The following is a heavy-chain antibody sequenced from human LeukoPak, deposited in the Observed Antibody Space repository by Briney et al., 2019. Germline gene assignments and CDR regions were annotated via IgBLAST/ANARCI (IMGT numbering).Heavy chain of an antibody. CDR1: GFTFSSYG. J-gene: IGHJ6*03. CDR3: ASSGGAYYMDV. D-gene: IGHD1-14*01. V-gene: IGHV3-21*01. Sequence: PGRSLRLSCAASGFTFSSYGMHWVRQAPGKGLEWVSSISSSSSYIYYADSVKGRFTISRDNAKNSLYLQMNSLRAEDTAVYYCASSGGAYYMDVWGKGTTVTVSS. CDR2: ISSSSSYI.